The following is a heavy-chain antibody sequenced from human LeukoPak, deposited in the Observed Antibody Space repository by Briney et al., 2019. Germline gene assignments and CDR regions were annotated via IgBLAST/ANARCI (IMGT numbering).Heavy chain of an antibody. Sequence: GGCLRLSCAASGFTFSSYSMNWVRQAPGKGLEWVSSISSSSSYIYYADSVKGRFTISRDNAKNSLYLQMNSLTAGDTAFYYCARAIAVPGLDYYYFYMDVWGKGTTVTVSS. D-gene: IGHD6-19*01. V-gene: IGHV3-21*01. CDR1: GFTFSSYS. J-gene: IGHJ6*03. CDR3: ARAIAVPGLDYYYFYMDV. CDR2: ISSSSSYI.